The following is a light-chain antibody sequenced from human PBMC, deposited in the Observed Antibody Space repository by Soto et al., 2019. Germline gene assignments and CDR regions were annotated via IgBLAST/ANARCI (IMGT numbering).Light chain of an antibody. V-gene: IGKV1-8*01. J-gene: IGKJ1*01. Sequence: AIRMTQSPSSFSASTGDRVTITCRASQGISSYLAWYQQKPGKAPKLLIYAASTLQSGVPSRFNGSGSGTDFTLTISCLQSEDFATYYCQQYYSYPRTFGQGTK. CDR1: QGISSY. CDR3: QQYYSYPRT. CDR2: AAS.